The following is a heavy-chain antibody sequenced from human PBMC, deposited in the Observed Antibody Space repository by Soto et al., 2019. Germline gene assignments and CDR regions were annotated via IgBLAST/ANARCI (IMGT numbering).Heavy chain of an antibody. D-gene: IGHD3-22*01. CDR1: GGSFSGYY. V-gene: IGHV4-34*01. Sequence: SETLSLTCAVYGGSFSGYYWSWIRQPPGKGLEWIGEINHSGSTNYNPSLKSRVTISVDTSKNQFSLKLSSVTAADTAVYYCASVYDSSGYYPYYYYGMDVWGQGTTVTVSS. CDR3: ASVYDSSGYYPYYYYGMDV. J-gene: IGHJ6*02. CDR2: INHSGST.